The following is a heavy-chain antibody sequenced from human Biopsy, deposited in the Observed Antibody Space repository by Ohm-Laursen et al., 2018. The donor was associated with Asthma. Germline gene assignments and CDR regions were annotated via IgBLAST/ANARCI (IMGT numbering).Heavy chain of an antibody. V-gene: IGHV3-30*18. D-gene: IGHD3-3*01. CDR1: GFTFSSYG. J-gene: IGHJ6*02. CDR3: AKDTEGRYDFWSGLSYNYYGMDV. Sequence: SLRLSCTASGFTFSSYGMYWVRQAPGKGPEWVAVISYDGSNKYYADSVKGRFTISRDNSKNTLYLQMNSLRAEDTAVHYCAKDTEGRYDFWSGLSYNYYGMDVWGQGTTVTVSS. CDR2: ISYDGSNK.